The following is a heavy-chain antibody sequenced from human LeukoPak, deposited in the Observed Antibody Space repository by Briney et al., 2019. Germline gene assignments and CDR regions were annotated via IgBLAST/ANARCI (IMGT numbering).Heavy chain of an antibody. J-gene: IGHJ3*02. CDR1: GGTFSSYA. V-gene: IGHV1-69*13. Sequence: ASVKVSCTASGGTFSSYAISWVRQAPGQGLEWMGGIIPIFGTANYAQKFQGRVTITADESTSTAYMELSSLRSEDTAVYYCGYCGGDCYSGNDAFDIWGQGTMVTVSS. CDR3: GYCGGDCYSGNDAFDI. D-gene: IGHD2-21*02. CDR2: IIPIFGTA.